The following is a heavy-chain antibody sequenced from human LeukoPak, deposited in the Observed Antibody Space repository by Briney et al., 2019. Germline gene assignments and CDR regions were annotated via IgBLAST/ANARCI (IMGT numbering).Heavy chain of an antibody. CDR2: INHNGNVN. Sequence: PGGSLRLSCAASGFTFSSYWMNWARQAPGKGLEWVASINHNGNVNYYVDSVKGRFTISRDNAKNSLHLRMSNLRAEDTAVYFCARGGGLDVWGQGATVTVSS. CDR3: ARGGGLDV. CDR1: GFTFSSYW. V-gene: IGHV3-7*03. J-gene: IGHJ6*02. D-gene: IGHD3-16*01.